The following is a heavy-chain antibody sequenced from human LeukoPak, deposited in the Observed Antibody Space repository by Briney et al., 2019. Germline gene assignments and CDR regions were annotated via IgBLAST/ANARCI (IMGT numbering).Heavy chain of an antibody. CDR3: TRDPEAITYFGDYYDY. J-gene: IGHJ4*02. V-gene: IGHV3-49*03. Sequence: PGGSLRLSCTASGFTFGDYAMSWFRQAPGKGLEWVGFIRSKAYGGTTEYAASVKGRFTISRDDSKSIAYLQMNSLKTEDTAVYYCTRDPEAITYFGDYYDYWGQGTLVTVSS. CDR2: IRSKAYGGTT. CDR1: GFTFGDYA. D-gene: IGHD2-21*01.